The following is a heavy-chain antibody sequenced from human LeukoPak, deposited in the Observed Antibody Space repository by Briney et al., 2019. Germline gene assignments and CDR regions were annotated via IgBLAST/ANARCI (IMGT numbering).Heavy chain of an antibody. CDR2: IVVGSGNT. V-gene: IGHV1-58*02. Sequence: GTSVTVSFKASVFTFTYSAMQGVRQARGQRLEGIRWIVVGSGNTNYAQKFQERVTITRDMSTSTAYMELSSLRSEDTAVYYCAADYGGNSGYYGMDVWGQGTTVTVSS. D-gene: IGHD4-23*01. J-gene: IGHJ6*02. CDR3: AADYGGNSGYYGMDV. CDR1: VFTFTYSA.